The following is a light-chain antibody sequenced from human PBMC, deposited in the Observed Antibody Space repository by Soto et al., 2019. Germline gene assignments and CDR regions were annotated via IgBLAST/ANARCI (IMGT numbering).Light chain of an antibody. CDR2: DAS. J-gene: IGKJ1*01. Sequence: EIVLTQSPATLSLSPGERATLSCRASQSVSSYLAWYQQKPGQAPRLLIYDASNRATGIPARFSGSGSGTDFTLTISSLEPEDFAVYYCQQRSNWQTFGQGIKVEIK. V-gene: IGKV3-11*01. CDR1: QSVSSY. CDR3: QQRSNWQT.